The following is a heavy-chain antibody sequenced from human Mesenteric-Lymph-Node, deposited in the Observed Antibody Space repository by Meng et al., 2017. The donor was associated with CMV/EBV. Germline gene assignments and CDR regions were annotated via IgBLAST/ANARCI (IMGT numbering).Heavy chain of an antibody. D-gene: IGHD3-10*01. Sequence: GESLKISCAASGFTVSSNYMSWVRQAPGKGLEWVSDISSSGYTIDYADSVKGRFTTSRDNAQNSLFLQMRILRVEDAAVYYCARAGKGGLEFPDMWGQGTLVTVSS. CDR3: ARAGKGGLEFPDM. J-gene: IGHJ4*02. V-gene: IGHV3-11*04. CDR2: ISSSGYTI. CDR1: GFTVSSNY.